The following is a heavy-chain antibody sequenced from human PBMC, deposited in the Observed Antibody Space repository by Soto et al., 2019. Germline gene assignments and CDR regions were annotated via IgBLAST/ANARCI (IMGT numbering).Heavy chain of an antibody. CDR3: ALERDFSSAYHYCMDV. CDR1: GGKFSSYA. J-gene: IGHJ6*02. D-gene: IGHD3-3*01. Sequence: SVKVSCKASGGKFSSYAISWVRQAAGQGMEWMGGIIPIFGTANYAQKFQGRVTITADKATSTDYMELSSLRSEDTPVYSPALERDFSSAYHYCMDVWGQGTTVTASS. V-gene: IGHV1-69*06. CDR2: IIPIFGTA.